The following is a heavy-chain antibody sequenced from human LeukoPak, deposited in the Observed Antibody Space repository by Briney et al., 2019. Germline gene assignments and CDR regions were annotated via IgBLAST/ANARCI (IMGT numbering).Heavy chain of an antibody. Sequence: GGSLRLSCAASGFTFSSYAMSWVRQAPGKGLEWVSAISGSGGSTYYADSVKGRFTISRDDSKNTLYLQMNSLRADDTAVYYCATQYSSSWSFDYWGQGTLVTVSS. CDR1: GFTFSSYA. J-gene: IGHJ4*02. V-gene: IGHV3-23*01. CDR2: ISGSGGST. D-gene: IGHD6-13*01. CDR3: ATQYSSSWSFDY.